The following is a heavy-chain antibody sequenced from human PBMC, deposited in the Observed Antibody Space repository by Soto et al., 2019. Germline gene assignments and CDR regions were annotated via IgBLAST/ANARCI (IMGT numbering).Heavy chain of an antibody. V-gene: IGHV3-74*01. D-gene: IGHD4-17*01. CDR2: INRDGSSI. CDR3: TRTYDYGSEFDF. J-gene: IGHJ4*02. Sequence: PGGSLRLSCAASGFTFSSYWMHWVRQPPGKGLVWVSRINRDGSSISYVDSGKGRFTISRDNAKNTLHLLMNSLRAEDTAVYFCTRTYDYGSEFDFWGQGT. CDR1: GFTFSSYW.